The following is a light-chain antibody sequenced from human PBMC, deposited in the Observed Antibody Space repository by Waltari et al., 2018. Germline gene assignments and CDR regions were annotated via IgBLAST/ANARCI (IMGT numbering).Light chain of an antibody. Sequence: ENVLTQSPATLSLSPGERATLSCRASQSVGSYLAWYQQRPGQAPRLLIYAASNRATGIPARFSGSGSGTDFTLTISSLEPEDFAVYYCQQRTNWPPTFGGGTKVEIK. V-gene: IGKV3-11*01. CDR3: QQRTNWPPT. CDR1: QSVGSY. CDR2: AAS. J-gene: IGKJ4*01.